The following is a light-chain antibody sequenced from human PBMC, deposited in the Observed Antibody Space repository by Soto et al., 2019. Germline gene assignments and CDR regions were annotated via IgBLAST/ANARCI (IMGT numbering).Light chain of an antibody. CDR2: KAS. CDR3: QHCNSYSEA. CDR1: ESISNF. Sequence: DIQMTQSPSTLSASVGDRVTITCRASESISNFLAWYQQKPGKAPNLLIYKASTLKSGVPSRFSGSGSGTEFTLTISSLQPDDFATYYCQHCNSYSEAFGQGTKVDIK. J-gene: IGKJ1*01. V-gene: IGKV1-5*03.